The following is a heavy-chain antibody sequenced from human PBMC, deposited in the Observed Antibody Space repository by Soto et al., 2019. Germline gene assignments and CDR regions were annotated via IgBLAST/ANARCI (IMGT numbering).Heavy chain of an antibody. CDR1: GYTFTSYY. V-gene: IGHV1-46*01. J-gene: IGHJ4*02. D-gene: IGHD4-17*01. Sequence: ASVKVSCKASGYTFTSYYMHWVRQAPGQRLEWMGIINPSGGSTRYAQKFQGRVTITRDTSASTAYMELSSLRSEDTAVYYCARVSPADYGGAFDYWGQGTLVTVSS. CDR3: ARVSPADYGGAFDY. CDR2: INPSGGST.